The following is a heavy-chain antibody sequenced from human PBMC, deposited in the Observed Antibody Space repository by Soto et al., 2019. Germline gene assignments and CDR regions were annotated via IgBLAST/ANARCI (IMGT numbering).Heavy chain of an antibody. CDR2: IWYDGSNK. V-gene: IGHV3-33*01. D-gene: IGHD3-10*01. J-gene: IGHJ3*02. CDR1: GFTVSSYG. CDR3: ARVRWFGELGDAFDI. Sequence: GGSLRLSFAASGFTVSSYGMHWVRQAPGKGLEWVAVIWYDGSNKYYADSVKGRFTISRDNSKNTLYLQMNSLRAEDTAVYYCARVRWFGELGDAFDIWGQGTMVTVSS.